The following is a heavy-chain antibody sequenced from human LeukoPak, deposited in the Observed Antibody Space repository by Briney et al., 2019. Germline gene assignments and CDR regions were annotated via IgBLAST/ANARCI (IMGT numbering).Heavy chain of an antibody. J-gene: IGHJ4*02. V-gene: IGHV3-33*01. CDR1: GITFNA. CDR3: ARELFGSGSWPDY. Sequence: GGSLRLSCAASGITFNANPLVPQAPGQGRGWGALTLLSGSNKNYAYPVKGRFTISIYKSKNMVYLHRKSLRADDTAVYYCARELFGSGSWPDYWGQGTLVTVSS. D-gene: IGHD3-10*01. CDR2: TLLSGSNK.